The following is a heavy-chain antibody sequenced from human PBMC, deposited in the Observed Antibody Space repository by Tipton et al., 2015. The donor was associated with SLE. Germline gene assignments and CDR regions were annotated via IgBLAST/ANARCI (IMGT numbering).Heavy chain of an antibody. D-gene: IGHD1-1*01. CDR3: AREINEGVPDAFDI. Sequence: TLSLTCTVSGGSISSYYWSWIRPPPGKGLEWIGYIYYSGSTNYNPSLKSRVTISVDTSKNQFSLKLSSVTAADTAVYYCAREINEGVPDAFDIWGQGTMVTVSS. CDR2: IYYSGST. CDR1: GGSISSYY. J-gene: IGHJ3*02. V-gene: IGHV4-59*01.